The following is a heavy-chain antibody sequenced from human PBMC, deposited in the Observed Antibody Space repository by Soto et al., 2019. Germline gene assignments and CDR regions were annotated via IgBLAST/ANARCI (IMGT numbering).Heavy chain of an antibody. V-gene: IGHV4-34*01. Sequence: SETLSLTCAVYGGSFSGYYWSWIRQPPGKGLEWIGEINHSGSTNYNPSLKSRVTISVDTSKNQFSLKLSSVTAADTAVYYCARWAPPRGYYYGSGSYLYWGQGTLVTVSS. CDR2: INHSGST. J-gene: IGHJ4*02. CDR3: ARWAPPRGYYYGSGSYLY. CDR1: GGSFSGYY. D-gene: IGHD3-10*01.